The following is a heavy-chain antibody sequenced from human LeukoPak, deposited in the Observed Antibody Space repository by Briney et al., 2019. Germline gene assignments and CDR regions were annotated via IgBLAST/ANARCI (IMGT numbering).Heavy chain of an antibody. CDR1: GFTFSSYG. CDR2: IRYDGSNK. Sequence: GGSLRLSCAASGFTFSSYGMHWVRQAPGKGLEWVAFIRYDGSNKYYADSVKGRFTISRDNSKNTLYLQMNSLRAEDTAVYYCARDAGYGYDRFDYWGQGTQVTVSS. V-gene: IGHV3-30*02. CDR3: ARDAGYGYDRFDY. D-gene: IGHD5-18*01. J-gene: IGHJ4*02.